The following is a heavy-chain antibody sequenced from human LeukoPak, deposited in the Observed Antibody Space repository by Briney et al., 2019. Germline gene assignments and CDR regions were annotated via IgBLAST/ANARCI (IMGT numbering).Heavy chain of an antibody. CDR1: GGTFSSYA. J-gene: IGHJ3*02. CDR2: IIPVFGTA. V-gene: IGHV1-69*05. Sequence: SVKVSCKASGGTFSSYAISWVRQAPGQGLEWMGGIIPVFGTANYAQKFQGRVTITTDESTSTAYMELSSLRSEDTAVYYCARDGDSSGAFDIWGQGTMVTVSS. CDR3: ARDGDSSGAFDI.